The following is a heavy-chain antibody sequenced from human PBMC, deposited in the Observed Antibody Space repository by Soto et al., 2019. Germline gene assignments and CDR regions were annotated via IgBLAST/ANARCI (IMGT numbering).Heavy chain of an antibody. CDR2: IYYSGST. Sequence: QLQLQESGPGLVKPSETLSLTCTVSGGSISSSGYYWGWIRQPPGKGLEWIGSIYYSGSTYYNPSLKSRVTISVDTSKNQFSLKLSSVTAADTAVYYCARRTGYYYDSSGYPTYYFDYWGQGTLVTVSS. CDR1: GGSISSSGYY. D-gene: IGHD3-22*01. CDR3: ARRTGYYYDSSGYPTYYFDY. J-gene: IGHJ4*02. V-gene: IGHV4-39*01.